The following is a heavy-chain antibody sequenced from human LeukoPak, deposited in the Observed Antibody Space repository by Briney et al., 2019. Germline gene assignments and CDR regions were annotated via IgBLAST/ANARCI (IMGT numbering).Heavy chain of an antibody. D-gene: IGHD2-15*01. CDR2: ISSSSSYI. CDR3: ARDPFRHKYCSGGSCYSGFDY. J-gene: IGHJ4*02. V-gene: IGHV3-21*01. CDR1: GFTFSSYS. Sequence: PGGSLRLSCAASGFTFSSYSMNWVRQAPGKGLEWVSSISSSSSYIYYADSVKGRFTISRDNAKNSLYLQMNSLRAEDTAVYYCARDPFRHKYCSGGSCYSGFDYWGQGTLVTVSS.